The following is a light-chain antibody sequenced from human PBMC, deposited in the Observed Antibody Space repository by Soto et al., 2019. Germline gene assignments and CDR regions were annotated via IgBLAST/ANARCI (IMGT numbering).Light chain of an antibody. V-gene: IGKV3-20*01. CDR2: GAS. CDR3: QQYGSSYT. J-gene: IGKJ3*01. Sequence: EIVLTQSPGTLSLSPGERATLSCRASQSVNNNYLAWYQQKPGQPPRLLIYGASSRAIGIPDRFSGGGSGTDFTLTISTLEPEHFAVYYCQQYGSSYTFGPGTKVDIK. CDR1: QSVNNNY.